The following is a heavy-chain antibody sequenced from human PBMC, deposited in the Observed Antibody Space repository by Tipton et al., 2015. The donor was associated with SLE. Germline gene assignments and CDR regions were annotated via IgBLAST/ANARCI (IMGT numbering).Heavy chain of an antibody. D-gene: IGHD4-17*01. Sequence: TLSLTCTVSGGSISSGGYYWSWIRQHPGKGLEWIGDIYYSGSTYYNPSLKSRVTISVDTSKNQFSLKLSSVTAADTAVYYCARDGDGDYLVGFDLWGRGTLVTVSP. V-gene: IGHV4-31*03. CDR3: ARDGDGDYLVGFDL. J-gene: IGHJ2*01. CDR1: GGSISSGGYY. CDR2: IYYSGST.